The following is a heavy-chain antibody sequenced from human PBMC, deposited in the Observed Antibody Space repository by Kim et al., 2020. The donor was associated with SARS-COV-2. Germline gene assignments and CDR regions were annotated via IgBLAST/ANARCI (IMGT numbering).Heavy chain of an antibody. D-gene: IGHD4-17*01. CDR3: AKTLSRAVTTAFDY. Sequence: ADPVKGRFTTSRDNSKNTLYLQMNRLRAEDTAVYYCAKTLSRAVTTAFDYWGQGTLVTVSS. J-gene: IGHJ4*02. V-gene: IGHV3-30*02.